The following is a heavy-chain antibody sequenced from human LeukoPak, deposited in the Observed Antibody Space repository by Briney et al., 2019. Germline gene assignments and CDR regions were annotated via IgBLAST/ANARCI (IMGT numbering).Heavy chain of an antibody. CDR3: GRFHYGNSGYLLPFDY. J-gene: IGHJ4*02. D-gene: IGHD3-22*01. V-gene: IGHV3-7*01. CDR2: INQDASHK. CDR1: GFTFSSFW. Sequence: GGSLRLSCAASGFTFSSFWMRWVRQAPGKGREGVANINQDASHKYYVDYVKGRFTISRDNAKNSLYMQMNSLRAEDTAVYFCGRFHYGNSGYLLPFDYWGQGTPVTVSS.